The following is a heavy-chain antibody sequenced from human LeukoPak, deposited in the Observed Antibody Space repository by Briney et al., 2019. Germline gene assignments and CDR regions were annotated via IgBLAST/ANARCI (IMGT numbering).Heavy chain of an antibody. Sequence: GISLRLSCAVPGFGFRSSVMHWIRQGPGQGLEWVAVISHDGSDKFYADSVKGRFTISRDNSNNILYLQMNNLRPEDTAVNYCARDGNSPADYWGQGTLVTVSS. CDR1: GFGFRSSV. D-gene: IGHD4-23*01. CDR2: ISHDGSDK. V-gene: IGHV3-30*03. CDR3: ARDGNSPADY. J-gene: IGHJ4*02.